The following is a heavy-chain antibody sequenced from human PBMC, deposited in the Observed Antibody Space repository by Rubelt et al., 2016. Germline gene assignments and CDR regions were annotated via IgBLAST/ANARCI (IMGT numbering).Heavy chain of an antibody. CDR2: ISSSSSYI. CDR3: ARDVY. J-gene: IGHJ4*02. V-gene: IGHV3-21*02. Sequence: EVQLVESGGGLIQPGGSLRLSCAASGFTFSSYSMNWVRQAPGKGLEWVSSISSSSSYIYYADSVKGRFTISRDKARNSRYLQRNSRRAEDTAGYDCARDVYWGQGNLVTVAS. CDR1: GFTFSSYS.